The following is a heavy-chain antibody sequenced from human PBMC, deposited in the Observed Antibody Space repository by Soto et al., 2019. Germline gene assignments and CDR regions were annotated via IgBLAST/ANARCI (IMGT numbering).Heavy chain of an antibody. CDR3: ASRHYRGSYSFFW. D-gene: IGHD1-26*01. V-gene: IGHV3-74*01. CDR1: GFTFSNYW. Sequence: EVQLVESGGGLVQPGGSLRLSCAASGFTFSNYWMHWVRQAPGKGLVWVSRINSDGGTTTYADSVRGRFTISRDNAKNTLYLQMNSLRVEHTAVYYCASRHYRGSYSFFWWGQGTLVTVSS. CDR2: INSDGGTT. J-gene: IGHJ4*02.